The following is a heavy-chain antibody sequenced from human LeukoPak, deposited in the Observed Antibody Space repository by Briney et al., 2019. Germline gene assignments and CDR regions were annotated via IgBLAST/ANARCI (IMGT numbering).Heavy chain of an antibody. D-gene: IGHD6-19*01. CDR1: GFTFSNYN. Sequence: PGGSLRLPCAASGFTFSNYNMFWAHQAPGKGLEWVSYITSSSNTVHYADSVKGRFTLSRDNAKSSLYLQMNSLRAEDTAIYYCARLLSGWYLADYWGQGTLVTVSS. V-gene: IGHV3-48*01. J-gene: IGHJ4*02. CDR2: ITSSSNTV. CDR3: ARLLSGWYLADY.